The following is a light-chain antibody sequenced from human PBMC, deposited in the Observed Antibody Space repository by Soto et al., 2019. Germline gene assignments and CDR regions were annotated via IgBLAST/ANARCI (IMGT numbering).Light chain of an antibody. J-gene: IGLJ1*01. CDR2: DVS. CDR3: CLYAVTFYV. CDR1: SDDDALYRY. Sequence: SVLTQTASGSGSPGQSITISCTGTSDDDALYRYVSWYQQHPGKAPRLMIFDVSERPSGVPDRFSGSKSGNTASLTISGLQAEDEADYYCCLYAVTFYVFGTGTKVTLL. V-gene: IGLV2-11*02.